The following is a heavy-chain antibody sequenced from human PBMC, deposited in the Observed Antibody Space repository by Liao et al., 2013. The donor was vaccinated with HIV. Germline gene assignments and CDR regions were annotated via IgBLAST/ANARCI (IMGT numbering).Heavy chain of an antibody. Sequence: QVQLQQWGAGLLKPSETLSLTCAVYGESFSGYYWNWIRQPPGKGMEWIGEINHSGGTNYNPSLKSRVTISVDTSKNQFSLKLSSVTAADTAVYYCASTQWLYSPFDYWGQGTLVTVSS. J-gene: IGHJ4*02. D-gene: IGHD3-22*01. CDR3: ASTQWLYSPFDY. CDR1: GESFSGYY. CDR2: INHSGGT. V-gene: IGHV4-34*01.